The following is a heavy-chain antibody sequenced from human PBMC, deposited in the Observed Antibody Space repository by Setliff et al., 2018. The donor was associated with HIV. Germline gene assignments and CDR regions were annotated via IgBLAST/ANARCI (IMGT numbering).Heavy chain of an antibody. Sequence: SLRLSCEASGFTFSNYGMHWVRQAPGEGLEWVAVIWYDGTNKYYGDSVNGRFTISRDNSKNTLYLEMASLRVGDTAVYSCAREELSAFSYGDRYWYFSLWGRGTLVTVSS. J-gene: IGHJ2*01. CDR1: GFTFSNYG. D-gene: IGHD3-16*01. V-gene: IGHV3-33*08. CDR2: IWYDGTNK. CDR3: AREELSAFSYGDRYWYFSL.